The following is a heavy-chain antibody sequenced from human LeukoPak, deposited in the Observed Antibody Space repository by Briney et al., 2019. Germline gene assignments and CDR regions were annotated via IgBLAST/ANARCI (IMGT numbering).Heavy chain of an antibody. V-gene: IGHV5-51*01. J-gene: IGHJ4*02. CDR3: ARRDYYGSGSYLTYYFDY. Sequence: GESLKISCKGSGYSFTSYWIGWVRQMPGKGLEWMGIIYPGDSDTRYGPSFQGQVTISADKSISTAYLQWSSLKASDTAMYYCARRDYYGSGSYLTYYFDYWGQGTLVTVSS. CDR2: IYPGDSDT. D-gene: IGHD3-10*01. CDR1: GYSFTSYW.